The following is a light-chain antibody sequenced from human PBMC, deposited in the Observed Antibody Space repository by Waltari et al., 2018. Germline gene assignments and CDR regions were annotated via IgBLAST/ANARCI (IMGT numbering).Light chain of an antibody. CDR1: SSDVGGYNY. J-gene: IGLJ2*01. CDR3: CSYAGSYTEV. CDR2: DVS. Sequence: QSALTQPRSVSGSPGQSVTISCTGTSSDVGGYNYVSWYQQHPGKAPKLMIYDVSKRRSGVPDRFSGSKSGNTASLTISWLQAEDEADYYCCSYAGSYTEVFGGGTKLTVL. V-gene: IGLV2-11*01.